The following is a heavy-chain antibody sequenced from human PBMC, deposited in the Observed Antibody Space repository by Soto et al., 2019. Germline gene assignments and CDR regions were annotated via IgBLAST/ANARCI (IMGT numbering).Heavy chain of an antibody. J-gene: IGHJ6*02. D-gene: IGHD3-10*01. Sequence: ASVKVSCKASGYTFTSYYMHWVRQAPGQGLEWMGIINPSGGNTGYAQKFQGRVTMTRDTSTSTVYMELSSLRSEDTAVYYCARGMGPYYYGSGRYYNGGKDAMDVWGQGTTVTVSS. CDR2: INPSGGNT. CDR1: GYTFTSYY. V-gene: IGHV1-46*01. CDR3: ARGMGPYYYGSGRYYNGGKDAMDV.